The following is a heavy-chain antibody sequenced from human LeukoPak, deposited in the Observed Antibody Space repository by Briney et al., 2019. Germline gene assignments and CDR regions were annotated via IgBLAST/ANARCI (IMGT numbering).Heavy chain of an antibody. V-gene: IGHV4-34*01. J-gene: IGHJ4*02. CDR1: GGSFSGYY. CDR2: INHSGST. CDR3: ARDRSHFFGSGSERFDY. Sequence: SETLSLTCAVYGGSFSGYYWSWIRQPPGKGLEWIGEINHSGSTNYNPSLKSRVTISVDTSKNQFSLKLSSVTAADTAMYYCARDRSHFFGSGSERFDYWGRGTLVTVSS. D-gene: IGHD3-10*01.